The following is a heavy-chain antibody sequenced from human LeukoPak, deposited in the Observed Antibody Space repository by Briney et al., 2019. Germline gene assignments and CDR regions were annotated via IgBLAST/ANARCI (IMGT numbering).Heavy chain of an antibody. Sequence: SETLSLTCAVSGGSISSGGYSWSWIRQPPGKGLEWIGYIYHSGSTYYNPSLKSRVTISVDRSKNQFSLKLGSVTAADTAVYYCARGTPGSYSAFDYWGQGTLVTVSS. CDR1: GGSISSGGYS. V-gene: IGHV4-30-2*01. CDR2: IYHSGST. J-gene: IGHJ4*02. D-gene: IGHD3-10*01. CDR3: ARGTPGSYSAFDY.